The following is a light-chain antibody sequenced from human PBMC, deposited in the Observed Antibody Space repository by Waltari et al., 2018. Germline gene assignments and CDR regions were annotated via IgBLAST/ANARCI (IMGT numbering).Light chain of an antibody. CDR1: SSHIGADNE. Sequence: QSVLTQPPSVSGAPGQRVTISCTGSSSHIGADNELHWYQHLPGTAPKLLIYGNSDRPSGVPDRFSGSKSGTSASLAITGLQAEDEADYYCQSFDSSLSGGVVFGGGTKLTVL. V-gene: IGLV1-40*01. J-gene: IGLJ2*01. CDR2: GNS. CDR3: QSFDSSLSGGVV.